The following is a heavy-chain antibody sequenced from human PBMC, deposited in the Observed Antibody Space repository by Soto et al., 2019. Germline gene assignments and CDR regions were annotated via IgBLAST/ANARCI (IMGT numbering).Heavy chain of an antibody. CDR2: IIPIVGIP. CDR1: GGTFDRGT. V-gene: IGHV1-69*02. CDR3: ARNSGSYSGS. J-gene: IGHJ5*02. Sequence: QVHLVQSGSEVKRAGSSVKVSCKASGGTFDRGTITWVRQAPGQGFEWMGSIIPIVGIPNYAQNFQGRVTITADTSTTTVFMDLSSLRSEDTAVYYCARNSGSYSGSWGQGTLVIVSS. D-gene: IGHD1-26*01.